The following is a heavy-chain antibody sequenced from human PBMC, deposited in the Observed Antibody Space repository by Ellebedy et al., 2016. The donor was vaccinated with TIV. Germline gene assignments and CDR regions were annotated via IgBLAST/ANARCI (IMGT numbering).Heavy chain of an antibody. CDR3: AKDPNAGDGYWVFDN. J-gene: IGHJ4*02. CDR2: IVGSGA. CDR1: GFTFSKFA. D-gene: IGHD5-18*01. Sequence: GESLKISCAASGFTFSKFAITWVRQAPGKGLEWVSGIVGSGAQKYADSVKGRFTISRDNSKSTVDLQMNSLRVEDTAVYFCAKDPNAGDGYWVFDNWGQGTLVSVSS. V-gene: IGHV3-23*01.